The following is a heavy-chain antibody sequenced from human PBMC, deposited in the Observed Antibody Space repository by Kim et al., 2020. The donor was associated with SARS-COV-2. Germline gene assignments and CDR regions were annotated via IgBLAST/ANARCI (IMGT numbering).Heavy chain of an antibody. CDR3: TSGYFDWLTPPGARKPFDY. CDR1: GFTFGDYA. D-gene: IGHD3-9*01. Sequence: GGSLRLSCTASGFTFGDYAMSWFRQAPGKGLEWVGFIRSKAYGGTTEYAASVKGRFTISRDDSKSIAYLQMNSLKTEDTAVYYCTSGYFDWLTPPGARKPFDYWGQGTLVTVSS. CDR2: IRSKAYGGTT. J-gene: IGHJ4*02. V-gene: IGHV3-49*03.